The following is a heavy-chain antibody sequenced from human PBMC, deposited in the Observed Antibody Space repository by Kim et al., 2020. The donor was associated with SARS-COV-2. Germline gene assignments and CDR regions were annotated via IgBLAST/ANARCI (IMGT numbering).Heavy chain of an antibody. J-gene: IGHJ4*02. Sequence: GGSLRLSCAASGFTFSSYAMHWVRQAPGKGLEWVAVISYDGSNKYYADSVKGRFTISRDNSKNTLYLQMNSLRAEDTAVYYCARDPDLYSSSWYGYFDYWGQGTLVTVSS. D-gene: IGHD6-13*01. CDR3: ARDPDLYSSSWYGYFDY. CDR1: GFTFSSYA. V-gene: IGHV3-30*04. CDR2: ISYDGSNK.